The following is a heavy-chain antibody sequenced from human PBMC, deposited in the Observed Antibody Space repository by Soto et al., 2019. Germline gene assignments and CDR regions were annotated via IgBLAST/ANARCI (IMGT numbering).Heavy chain of an antibody. Sequence: QVQLVESGGGVVQPGRSLRLSCGASGFTLSSYGMHWVRQAPGKGLEWVAVIWHDGSNKYYADSMKGRFTISRDNSNNTLYLQMNNLRVEDTAVYYCARDRGSDDPIDYWGQGTLVTVSS. V-gene: IGHV3-33*01. CDR2: IWHDGSNK. CDR3: ARDRGSDDPIDY. D-gene: IGHD2-21*01. CDR1: GFTLSSYG. J-gene: IGHJ4*02.